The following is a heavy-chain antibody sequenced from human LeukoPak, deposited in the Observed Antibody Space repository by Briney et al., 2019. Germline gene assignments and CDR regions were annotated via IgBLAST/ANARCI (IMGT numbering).Heavy chain of an antibody. CDR1: GFTFSSYG. D-gene: IGHD6-6*01. J-gene: IGHJ3*02. V-gene: IGHV3-30*03. CDR2: ISYDGSNK. Sequence: PGRSLRLSCAASGFTFSSYGMHWVRQAPGKGLEWVAVISYDGSNKYYADSVKGRFTISRDNSKNTLYLQMNSLRAEDTAVYYCARHIDSSSSKEDAFDIWGQGTMVTVSS. CDR3: ARHIDSSSSKEDAFDI.